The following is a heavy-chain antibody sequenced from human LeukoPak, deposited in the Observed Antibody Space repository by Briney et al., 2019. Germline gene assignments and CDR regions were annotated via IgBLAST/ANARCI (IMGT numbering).Heavy chain of an antibody. CDR2: ISGSGGST. J-gene: IGHJ6*02. D-gene: IGHD2-2*01. CDR3: ATWGIVVVPAASV. V-gene: IGHV3-23*01. Sequence: PGASLRLSCAASGITFSSYAMSWVRQAPGKGLEWVSGISGSGGSTYYADSVKGRFTISRNNSKNTLYLQMNSLRAEDTAIYYCATWGIVVVPAASVWGQGTTVTVPS. CDR1: GITFSSYA.